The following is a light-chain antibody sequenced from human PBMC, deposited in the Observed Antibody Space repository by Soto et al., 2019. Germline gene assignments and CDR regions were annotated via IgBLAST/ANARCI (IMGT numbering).Light chain of an antibody. CDR3: QQYNDWPFT. V-gene: IGKV3-15*01. CDR1: QSVSVN. J-gene: IGKJ3*01. CDR2: GVS. Sequence: EIVMTQSPGTLSVSPGERATLSCRASQSVSVNLAWYQQKPGQAPRLLIYGVSTRATGIPARFSGSESGTEFTLIISSLQSEDFAVYYCQQYNDWPFTFGPGTKVDIK.